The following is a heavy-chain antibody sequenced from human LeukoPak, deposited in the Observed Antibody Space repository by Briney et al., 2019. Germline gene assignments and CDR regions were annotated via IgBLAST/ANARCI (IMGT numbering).Heavy chain of an antibody. J-gene: IGHJ4*02. D-gene: IGHD3-3*01. CDR3: ARGKGADFWSGYYPGYFDY. CDR2: INHSGST. Sequence: TSETLSLTCAVYGGSFRGYYWSWIRQPPGKGLEWIGEINHSGSTNYNPSLKSRVTISVDTSKNQFSLKLSSVTAADTAVYYCARGKGADFWSGYYPGYFDYWGQGTLVTVSS. V-gene: IGHV4-34*01. CDR1: GGSFRGYY.